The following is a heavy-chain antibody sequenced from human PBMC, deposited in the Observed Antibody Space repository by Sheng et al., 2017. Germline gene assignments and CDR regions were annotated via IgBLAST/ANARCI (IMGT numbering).Heavy chain of an antibody. V-gene: IGHV3-21*01. Sequence: EVQLVESGGGLVKPGGSLRLSCAASGFTFSSYSMNWVRQAPGKGLEWVSSISSSSSYIYYADSVKGRFTISRDNAKNSLYLQMNSLRAEDTAVYYCARETSDIVVVPAAYRDPYYYGMDVWGQGTTVTV. CDR3: ARETSDIVVVPAAYRDPYYYGMDV. CDR1: GFTFSSYS. D-gene: IGHD2-2*01. J-gene: IGHJ6*02. CDR2: ISSSSSYI.